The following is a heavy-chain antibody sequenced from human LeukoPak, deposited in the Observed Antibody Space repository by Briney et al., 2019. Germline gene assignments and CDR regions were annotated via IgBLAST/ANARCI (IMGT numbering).Heavy chain of an antibody. Sequence: KPGESLKISCKGSGYSFTSYWIGWVRQMPGKGLEWMGIIYPGDSDTRYSPSFQGQVTISADKSISTAYLQWSSLKASDTAMYYCASLGGYCSSTSCYADWFDPWGQGTLVTVSS. CDR1: GYSFTSYW. CDR3: ASLGGYCSSTSCYADWFDP. V-gene: IGHV5-51*03. J-gene: IGHJ5*02. CDR2: IYPGDSDT. D-gene: IGHD2-2*01.